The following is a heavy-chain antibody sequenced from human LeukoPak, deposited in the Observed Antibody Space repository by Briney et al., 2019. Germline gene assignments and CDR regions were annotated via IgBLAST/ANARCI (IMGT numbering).Heavy chain of an antibody. Sequence: GGSLRLSCAASGFTFSDYYMSWIRQAPGQGLEWVSAISGSGGSTYYADSVKGRFTISRDNSKNTLYLQMNSLKTEDTAVYYCAKEGLYSSGWDWGQGTLVTVSS. J-gene: IGHJ4*02. CDR1: GFTFSDYY. CDR2: ISGSGGST. CDR3: AKEGLYSSGWD. V-gene: IGHV3-23*01. D-gene: IGHD6-19*01.